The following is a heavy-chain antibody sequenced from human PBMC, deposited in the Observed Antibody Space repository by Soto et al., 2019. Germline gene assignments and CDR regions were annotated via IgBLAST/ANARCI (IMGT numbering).Heavy chain of an antibody. J-gene: IGHJ4*02. CDR3: ARQEYCSSTSCYKVDS. CDR1: GESFTSYW. Sequence: GISPEICCTGCGESFTSYWIGWVRQIPGKGLEWMGIIYLGDSNTRYSPTFQGQVTISADRSISTAYLQWSSLKASDTAMYYCARQEYCSSTSCYKVDSWGQGTLVTVSS. D-gene: IGHD2-2*02. V-gene: IGHV5-51*01. CDR2: IYLGDSNT.